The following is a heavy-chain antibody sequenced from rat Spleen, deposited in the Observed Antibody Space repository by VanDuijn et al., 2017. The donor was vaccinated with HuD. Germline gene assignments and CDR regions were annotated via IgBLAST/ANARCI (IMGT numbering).Heavy chain of an antibody. CDR1: GFIFSDYG. CDR3: ERLMDY. J-gene: IGHJ2*01. Sequence: EVKLVESGGGLVQPGRSLKLSCAASGFIFSDYGMAWVRQAPTKGLEWVATISFDGSSTYYRDSVKGRFTVSRDNAKGTLYLQMDSLRSEDTATYYCERLMDYWGQGVMVTVSS. CDR2: ISFDGSST. V-gene: IGHV5-29*01.